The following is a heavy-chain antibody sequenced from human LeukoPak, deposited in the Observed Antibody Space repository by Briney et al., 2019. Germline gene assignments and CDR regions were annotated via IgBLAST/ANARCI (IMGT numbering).Heavy chain of an antibody. CDR1: GGSNSSSSYY. D-gene: IGHD1-26*01. CDR3: ARHNPGIVGATTPPDY. CDR2: IYYSGST. V-gene: IGHV4-39*01. J-gene: IGHJ4*02. Sequence: SETLSLTCTVSGGSNSSSSYYWGWIRQPPGKGLEWIGSIYYSGSTYYNPSLKSRVTISVDTSKNQFSLKLSSVTAADTAVYYCARHNPGIVGATTPPDYWGQGTLVTVSS.